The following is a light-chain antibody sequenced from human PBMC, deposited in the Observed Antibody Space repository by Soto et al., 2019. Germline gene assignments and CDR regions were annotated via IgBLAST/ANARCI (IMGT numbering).Light chain of an antibody. J-gene: IGKJ2*03. CDR3: QQSYITLYS. Sequence: DIQTTQSPSSLSASVGDRVTITCRASQSISTNLSWYQKKPGKSPKLLISGASSLQSGVPSRLSGSGSGTDFSLTISSLQPEDCAIYFCQQSYITLYSVGHGTNLEI. CDR1: QSISTN. V-gene: IGKV1-39*01. CDR2: GAS.